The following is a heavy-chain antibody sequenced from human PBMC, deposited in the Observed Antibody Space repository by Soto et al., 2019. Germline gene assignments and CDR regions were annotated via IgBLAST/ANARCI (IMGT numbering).Heavy chain of an antibody. CDR1: GFMFSSYA. Sequence: QVQLVESGGGVVQPGRSLRLSCEASGFMFSSYAMHWVRQAPGKGLEWVAVKTYDGSNKYYADSVKGRFTISRDNSKNTLYLQMNSLRAEDTAVYYCARAGGLLVDYWGQGTLVTVSS. CDR2: KTYDGSNK. J-gene: IGHJ4*02. CDR3: ARAGGLLVDY. V-gene: IGHV3-30-3*01. D-gene: IGHD1-26*01.